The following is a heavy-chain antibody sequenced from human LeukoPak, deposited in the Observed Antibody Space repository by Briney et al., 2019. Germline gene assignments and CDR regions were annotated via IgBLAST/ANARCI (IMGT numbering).Heavy chain of an antibody. CDR2: KYYSGST. CDR3: ARGMVRGVINPFDY. D-gene: IGHD3-10*01. CDR1: GVSINTCCYY. Sequence: SETLSLTCDVSGVSINTCCYYWTWIRQPPGKGLEWIGYKYYSGSTRYNSSLRSRLTISLDSSKNQFSLRLTSVTAADTAVYYCARGMVRGVINPFDYWGQGTLVTVSS. V-gene: IGHV4-61*01. J-gene: IGHJ4*02.